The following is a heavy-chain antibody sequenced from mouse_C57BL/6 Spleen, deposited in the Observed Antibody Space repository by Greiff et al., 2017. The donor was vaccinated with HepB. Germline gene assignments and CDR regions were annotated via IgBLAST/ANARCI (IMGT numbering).Heavy chain of an antibody. Sequence: VQLQQPGAELVMPGASVKLSCKASGYTFTSYWMHWVKQRPGQGLEWIGEIDPSDSYTNYNQKFKGKSTLTVDKSSSTAYMQLSSLTSEDSAVYYCARRSGKQLRLGYFDYWGQGTTLTVSS. D-gene: IGHD3-2*02. CDR1: GYTFTSYW. V-gene: IGHV1-69*01. J-gene: IGHJ2*01. CDR2: IDPSDSYT. CDR3: ARRSGKQLRLGYFDY.